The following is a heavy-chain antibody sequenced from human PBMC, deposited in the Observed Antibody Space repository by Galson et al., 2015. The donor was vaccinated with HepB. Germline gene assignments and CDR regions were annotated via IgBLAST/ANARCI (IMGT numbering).Heavy chain of an antibody. Sequence: SLRLSCAASGFTFSSYGMHWVRQAPGKGPEWVAVISYDGSNKYYADSVKGRFTISRDNSKNTLYLQMNSLRAEDTAVYYCAKADTEIVVVIKYYYYGMDVWGQGTTVTVSS. V-gene: IGHV3-30*18. J-gene: IGHJ6*02. CDR2: ISYDGSNK. CDR3: AKADTEIVVVIKYYYYGMDV. D-gene: IGHD3-22*01. CDR1: GFTFSSYG.